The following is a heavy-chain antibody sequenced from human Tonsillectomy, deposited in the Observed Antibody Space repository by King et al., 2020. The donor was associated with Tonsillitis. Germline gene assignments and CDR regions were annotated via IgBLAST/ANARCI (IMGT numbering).Heavy chain of an antibody. Sequence: QLVQSGAEVKKPGASVKVSCKASGYTFTSYCISWVRQAPGQGLEWMGWISAYNGNTNYAQKLHGRVTMTTDTSTSTAYMELRSLRSVDTAVYYLAGEWSSFVDYGDYGVGIDYWGQGTLVTVAS. CDR3: AGEWSSFVDYGDYGVGIDY. V-gene: IGHV1-18*01. J-gene: IGHJ4*02. CDR2: ISAYNGNT. CDR1: GYTFTSYC. D-gene: IGHD4-17*01.